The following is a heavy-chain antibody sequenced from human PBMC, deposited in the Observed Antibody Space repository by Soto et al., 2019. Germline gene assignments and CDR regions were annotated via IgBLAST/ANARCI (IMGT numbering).Heavy chain of an antibody. J-gene: IGHJ4*02. V-gene: IGHV3-30*18. D-gene: IGHD3-10*01. CDR3: VKGRGGSAEFDS. CDR2: ISYDGSNT. Sequence: GGSLRLSCAGAGFIFSNYDMHWVRQAPGKGLEWVALISYDGSNTYSADSVKGRFTISRDNSKNTLYLQTNSLRPEDTAVYYCVKGRGGSAEFDSWGQGTLVTVSS. CDR1: GFIFSNYD.